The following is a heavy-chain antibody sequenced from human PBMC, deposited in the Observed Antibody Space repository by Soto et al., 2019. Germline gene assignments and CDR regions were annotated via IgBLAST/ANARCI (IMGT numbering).Heavy chain of an antibody. D-gene: IGHD3-10*01. CDR1: GFTFSSYS. CDR3: ARDRPMVRGVIRAYYYYYGMDV. CDR2: ISSSSSYI. V-gene: IGHV3-21*01. J-gene: IGHJ6*02. Sequence: PGGSLRLSCAASGFTFSSYSMNWVRQAPGKGLEWVSSISSSSSYIYYADSVKGRFTISRDNAKNSLYLQMNSLRAEDTAVYYCARDRPMVRGVIRAYYYYYGMDVWGQGTTVTVSS.